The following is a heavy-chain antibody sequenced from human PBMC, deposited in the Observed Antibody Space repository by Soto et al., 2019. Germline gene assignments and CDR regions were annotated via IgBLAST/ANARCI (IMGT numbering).Heavy chain of an antibody. J-gene: IGHJ4*02. V-gene: IGHV4-34*01. Sequence: SDTLSLTRAVYGGPFSGYYWTWLRQRPGTGLEWIGEINHSGSTNYNPSLKSRVTISVDTSKNQFSLKLTSVTAADTAVYYCARDKITGLFDYWGQGTLVTVSS. CDR2: INHSGST. CDR3: ARDKITGLFDY. D-gene: IGHD2-8*02. CDR1: GGPFSGYY.